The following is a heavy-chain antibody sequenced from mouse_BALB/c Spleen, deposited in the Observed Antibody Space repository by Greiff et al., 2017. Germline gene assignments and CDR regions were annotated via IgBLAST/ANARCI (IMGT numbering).Heavy chain of an antibody. D-gene: IGHD1-2*01. V-gene: IGHV2-9*02. CDR3: AKHYDGPYYAMDY. Sequence: QVQLQQSGPGLVAPSQSLSITCTVSGFSLTSYGVHWVRQPPGKGLEWLGVIWAGGSTNYNSALMSRLSISKDNSKSQVFLKMNSLQTDDTAMYYCAKHYDGPYYAMDYWGQGTSVTVSS. CDR2: IWAGGST. J-gene: IGHJ4*01. CDR1: GFSLTSYG.